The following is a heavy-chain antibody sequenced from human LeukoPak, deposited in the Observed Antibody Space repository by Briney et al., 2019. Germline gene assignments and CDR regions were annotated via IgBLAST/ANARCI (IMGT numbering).Heavy chain of an antibody. J-gene: IGHJ4*02. V-gene: IGHV1-69*05. CDR3: ARVFHSGGYYYDY. D-gene: IGHD3-22*01. CDR1: GGTFSSYA. Sequence: ASVKVSCKASGGTFSSYAISWVRQAPGQGLEWMGGIIPIFGTANYAQKFQGRVTITTDESTSTAYMELSSLRSEDTAVYYCARVFHSGGYYYDYWGQGTLVTVSS. CDR2: IIPIFGTA.